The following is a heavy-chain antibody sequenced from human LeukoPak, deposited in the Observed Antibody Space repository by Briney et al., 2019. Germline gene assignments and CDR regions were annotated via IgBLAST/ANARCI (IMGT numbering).Heavy chain of an antibody. D-gene: IGHD6-19*01. V-gene: IGHV1-46*01. CDR1: GYTFTSYY. CDR2: INPSGGST. J-gene: IGHJ4*02. CDR3: ARDRTLPAVAGYFDY. Sequence: ASVKVSCKASGYTFTSYYMHWVRQAPGQGLEWMGIINPSGGSTSYAQKFQGRVTMTRDTSTSTVYMGLSSLRSEDTAVYYCARDRTLPAVAGYFDYWGQGTLVTVSS.